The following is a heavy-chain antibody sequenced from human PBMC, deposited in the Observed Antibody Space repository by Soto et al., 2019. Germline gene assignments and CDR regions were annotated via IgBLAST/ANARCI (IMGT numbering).Heavy chain of an antibody. CDR1: GFSLSTSGMC. J-gene: IGHJ4*02. V-gene: IGHV2-70*01. D-gene: IGHD5-12*01. Sequence: GPTLVNPTQTLTLTCTFSGFSLSTSGMCVSWIRQPPGKALEWLALIDWDDDKYYSTSLKTRLTISKDTSKNQVVLTMTNMDPVDTATYYCAQTRYRTNVDIVATTFDYWGQGTLVTVSS. CDR2: IDWDDDK. CDR3: AQTRYRTNVDIVATTFDY.